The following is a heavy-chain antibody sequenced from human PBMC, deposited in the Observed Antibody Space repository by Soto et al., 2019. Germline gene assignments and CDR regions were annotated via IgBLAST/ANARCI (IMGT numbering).Heavy chain of an antibody. CDR3: ARGSLWFGELFHYYGMDV. CDR1: GFTFSSYS. V-gene: IGHV3-21*01. Sequence: PGGSLRLSCAASGFTFSSYSMNWVRQSPGKGLEWVSSISSSSSYIYYADLVKGRFTISRDNAKNSLYLQMNSLRAEDTAVYYCARGSLWFGELFHYYGMDVWGQGTTVTVSS. J-gene: IGHJ6*02. D-gene: IGHD3-10*01. CDR2: ISSSSSYI.